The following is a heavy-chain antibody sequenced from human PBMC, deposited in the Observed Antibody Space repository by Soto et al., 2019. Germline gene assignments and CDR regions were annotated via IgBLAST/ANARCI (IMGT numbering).Heavy chain of an antibody. CDR3: ARVERGGWYFDL. CDR2: ISSSSSYT. J-gene: IGHJ2*01. CDR1: GFTFSDYY. Sequence: QVQLVESGGGLVKPGGSLRLSCAASGFTFSDYYMSWIRQAPGKGLEWVSYISSSSSYTNYADSVKGRFTISRDNAKNPLYLQKNRLRAEDTAVYYCARVERGGWYFDLWGRGTPVTGSS. D-gene: IGHD1-1*01. V-gene: IGHV3-11*06.